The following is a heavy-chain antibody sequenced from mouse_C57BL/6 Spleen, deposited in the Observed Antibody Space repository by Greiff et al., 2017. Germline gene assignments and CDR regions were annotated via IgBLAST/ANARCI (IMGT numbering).Heavy chain of an antibody. V-gene: IGHV5-9-1*02. CDR3: TRDKALRGYFDV. CDR2: ISSGGDYI. D-gene: IGHD1-1*01. J-gene: IGHJ1*03. Sequence: DVMLVESGEGLVKPGGSLKLSCAASGFTFSSYAMSWVRQTPEKRLEWVAYISSGGDYIYYADTVKGRFTISRDNARNTLYLQMSSLKSEDTAMYYCTRDKALRGYFDVWGTGTTVTVSS. CDR1: GFTFSSYA.